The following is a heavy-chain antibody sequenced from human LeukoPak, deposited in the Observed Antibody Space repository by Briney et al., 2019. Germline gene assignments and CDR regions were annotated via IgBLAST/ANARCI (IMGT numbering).Heavy chain of an antibody. CDR2: INPSGGST. CDR3: ARVPSGSYYYYYYMDV. Sequence: ASVKVSCKASGYTFTSYYMHWVRQAPGQGLEWMGIINPSGGSTSYAQKFQGRVTMTRDTSTSTVYMELSSLRSEDTAVYYCARVPSGSYYYYYYMDVWGKGTTVTVSS. V-gene: IGHV1-46*01. J-gene: IGHJ6*03. CDR1: GYTFTSYY. D-gene: IGHD1-26*01.